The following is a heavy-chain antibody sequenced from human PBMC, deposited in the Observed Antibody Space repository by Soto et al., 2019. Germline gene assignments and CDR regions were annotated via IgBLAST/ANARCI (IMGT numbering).Heavy chain of an antibody. J-gene: IGHJ4*02. Sequence: GGSLRLSCAASGFTFSTYGMHWVRQAPGKGLEWVGIIWYDGSNKYYADNVKGRFTISRDNSKNTLYLQMNSLRAEDTAVYYCAKNPGYYYDSTGYHFDYWGQGT. D-gene: IGHD3-22*01. CDR2: IWYDGSNK. CDR1: GFTFSTYG. V-gene: IGHV3-33*06. CDR3: AKNPGYYYDSTGYHFDY.